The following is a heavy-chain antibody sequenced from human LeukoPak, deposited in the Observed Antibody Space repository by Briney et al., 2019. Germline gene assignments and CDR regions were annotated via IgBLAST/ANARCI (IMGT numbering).Heavy chain of an antibody. Sequence: SETLSLTCAVHGGSFSGYYWSWIRQPPGKGLEWIGEINHSGSTNYNPSLKSRVTISVDTSKNQFSLKLSSVTAADTAVYYCARTGREGTKGNAFDIWGQGTMVTVSS. D-gene: IGHD3-10*01. V-gene: IGHV4-34*01. CDR3: ARTGREGTKGNAFDI. CDR1: GGSFSGYY. J-gene: IGHJ3*02. CDR2: INHSGST.